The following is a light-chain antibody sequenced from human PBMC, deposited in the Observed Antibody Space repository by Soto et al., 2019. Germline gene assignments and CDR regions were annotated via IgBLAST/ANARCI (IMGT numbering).Light chain of an antibody. CDR2: GAS. CDR3: QQRYSWLRV. J-gene: IGKJ1*01. Sequence: EVVLTQSPGTLSLSPGARATLSCRASQFVSSTYLAWYQQRPGQAPRLLIYGASSRATGIPDRFSGSGSGTDFTLAISSLESDDFAIYYCQQRYSWLRVFGPGTKVDI. CDR1: QFVSSTY. V-gene: IGKV3D-20*02.